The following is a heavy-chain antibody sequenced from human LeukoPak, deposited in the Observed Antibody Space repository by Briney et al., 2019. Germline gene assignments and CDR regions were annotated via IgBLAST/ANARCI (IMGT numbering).Heavy chain of an antibody. D-gene: IGHD6-19*01. J-gene: IGHJ4*02. CDR2: IYSGSNT. V-gene: IGHV3-66*01. CDR3: ASTQWLIPFDY. CDR1: GFMVSSNY. Sequence: GGSLRLSCAVSGFMVSSNYMSWVRQAPGKGLEWVSIIYSGSNTYYADSVKGRFTISRDNSRNTLYLQMNSLRAEDTAVYYCASTQWLIPFDYWGQGTLVTVSS.